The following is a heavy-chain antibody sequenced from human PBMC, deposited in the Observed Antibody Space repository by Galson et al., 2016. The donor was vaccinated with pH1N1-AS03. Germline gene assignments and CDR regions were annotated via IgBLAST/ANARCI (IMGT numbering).Heavy chain of an antibody. D-gene: IGHD6-13*01. CDR3: ARGPVSYSNYWFPPPDY. J-gene: IGHJ4*02. Sequence: SVKDRFTVSRDNSKNTLYLQMGSLRVEDMAVYYCARGPVSYSNYWFPPPDYWGQGTLVTVSS. V-gene: IGHV3-64*01.